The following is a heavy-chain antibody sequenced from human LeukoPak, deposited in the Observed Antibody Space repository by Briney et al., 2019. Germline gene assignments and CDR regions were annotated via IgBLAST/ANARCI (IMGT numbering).Heavy chain of an antibody. J-gene: IGHJ4*02. V-gene: IGHV3-74*01. CDR1: GFTFSDYW. CDR2: INTDGSIT. CDR3: ARDRGPRTGFMVREAYDY. Sequence: GGSLRLSCAASGFTFSDYWIHWVRQAPGKGLVWVSRINTDGSITNYADSVKGRFSISRDNAKNTLYLQMSSLRAEDTAVYYCARDRGPRTGFMVREAYDYWGQGTLVTVSS. D-gene: IGHD3-10*01.